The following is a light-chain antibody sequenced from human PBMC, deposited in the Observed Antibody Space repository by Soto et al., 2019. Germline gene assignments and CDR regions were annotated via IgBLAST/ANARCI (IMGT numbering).Light chain of an antibody. V-gene: IGKV1-5*03. CDR1: QSISVW. CDR3: VQYNIYPWT. Sequence: DLQMTQSPSTLSASVGARVTITCRASQSISVWLAWYQQKEGKAPNLLIYKASRLESGVPSRFSGSGSETEGSITIINLQPEDGETYFCVQYNIYPWTFGQGTKVDIK. CDR2: KAS. J-gene: IGKJ1*01.